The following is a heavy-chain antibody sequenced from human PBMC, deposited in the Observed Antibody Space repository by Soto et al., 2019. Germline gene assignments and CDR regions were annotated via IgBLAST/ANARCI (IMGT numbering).Heavy chain of an antibody. CDR3: ARGRRRGERGYSYGYTDYYYGMDV. CDR1: GFTFSSYA. CDR2: ISYDGSDK. Sequence: PGGSLRLSCAASGFTFSSYALHWVRQAPGKGLEWVALISYDGSDKDYADSVKGRFTISRDNSRNTLFLQMNSLRAGDTAVYYCARGRRRGERGYSYGYTDYYYGMDVWGQGTTVTVSS. D-gene: IGHD5-18*01. J-gene: IGHJ6*02. V-gene: IGHV3-30-3*01.